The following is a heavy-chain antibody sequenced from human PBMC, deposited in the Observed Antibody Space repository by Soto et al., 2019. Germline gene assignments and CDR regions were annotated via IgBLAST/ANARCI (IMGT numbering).Heavy chain of an antibody. D-gene: IGHD6-19*01. CDR1: GGSISSYY. Sequence: SETLSLTCTVSGGSISSYYWSWIRQPPGKGLEWIGYIYYSGSTNYNPSLKSRVTISVDTSKNQFSLKLSSVTAADTAVYYCARGFQWLAGVHFDYWGQGTLVTVSS. J-gene: IGHJ4*02. CDR3: ARGFQWLAGVHFDY. CDR2: IYYSGST. V-gene: IGHV4-59*01.